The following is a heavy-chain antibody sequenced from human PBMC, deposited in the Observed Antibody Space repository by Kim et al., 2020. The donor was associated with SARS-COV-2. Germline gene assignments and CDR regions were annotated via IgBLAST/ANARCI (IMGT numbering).Heavy chain of an antibody. D-gene: IGHD6-13*01. V-gene: IGHV3-48*03. Sequence: GGSLRLSCAASGFTFSRYEMNWVRQAPGKGLQGISYISSTGNTIYYTDSVKGPFTISRDNAKNLLFLQMNSLRAEDTAFYYCARERLAAVGAAYNWFDPWGQGTLVTVSS. CDR3: ARERLAAVGAAYNWFDP. CDR1: GFTFSRYE. CDR2: ISSTGNTI. J-gene: IGHJ5*02.